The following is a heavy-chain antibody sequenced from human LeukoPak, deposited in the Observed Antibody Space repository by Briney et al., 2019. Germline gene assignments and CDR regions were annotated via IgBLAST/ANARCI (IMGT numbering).Heavy chain of an antibody. CDR1: GGSISSGGYY. V-gene: IGHV4-30-2*01. Sequence: PSETLSLTCTVSGGSISSGGYYWSWIRQPPGKGLEWIGYIYHSGSTYYNPSLKSRVTISVDTSKNQFSLKLSSVTAADTAVYYCARHFVYERDAFDIWGQGTMVTVSS. D-gene: IGHD5/OR15-5a*01. CDR3: ARHFVYERDAFDI. J-gene: IGHJ3*02. CDR2: IYHSGST.